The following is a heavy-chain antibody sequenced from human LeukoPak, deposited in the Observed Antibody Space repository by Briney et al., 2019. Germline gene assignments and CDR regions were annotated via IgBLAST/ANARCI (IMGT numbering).Heavy chain of an antibody. CDR2: ISSTSSTI. V-gene: IGHV3-48*04. J-gene: IGHJ4*02. D-gene: IGHD2-15*01. CDR3: ARPRSGGTWFFDY. Sequence: GGSQRLTCTASGFAFSTYGMNWVRQAPGKGLEWISHISSTSSTIKYADSVKGRFTISRDNAKNSLHLQMNSLRAEDTAVYYCARPRSGGTWFFDYWGQGTLVTVSS. CDR1: GFAFSTYG.